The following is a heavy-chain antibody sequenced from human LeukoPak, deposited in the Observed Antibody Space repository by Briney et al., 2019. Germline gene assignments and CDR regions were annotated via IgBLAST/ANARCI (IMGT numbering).Heavy chain of an antibody. Sequence: PSETLSLTCAVSGGSISSGSWWSWVRQPPGKGLEWIGRIYSSGITNYNPSLKSRVTMSVDTFKNQFSLRLRSVTAADTAVYYCARDRSRYTFGYGGLREFDSWGQGTLVTVSS. CDR2: IYSSGIT. J-gene: IGHJ4*02. D-gene: IGHD5-18*01. CDR1: GGSISSGSW. CDR3: ARDRSRYTFGYGGLREFDS. V-gene: IGHV4-4*02.